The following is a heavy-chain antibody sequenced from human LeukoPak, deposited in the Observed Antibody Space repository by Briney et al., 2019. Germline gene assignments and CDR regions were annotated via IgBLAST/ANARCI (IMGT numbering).Heavy chain of an antibody. CDR3: ARSGRIGYCSGGSCFRWDY. J-gene: IGHJ4*02. D-gene: IGHD2-15*01. Sequence: GESLKISCKVSGYSFTNYWIGWVRQMPGKGLEWMGIIYPDDSDTKYSPSFQGQVTISADKSISTAYLQWSSLKASDTAMYYCARSGRIGYCSGGSCFRWDYWGQGTLVTVSS. V-gene: IGHV5-51*01. CDR1: GYSFTNYW. CDR2: IYPDDSDT.